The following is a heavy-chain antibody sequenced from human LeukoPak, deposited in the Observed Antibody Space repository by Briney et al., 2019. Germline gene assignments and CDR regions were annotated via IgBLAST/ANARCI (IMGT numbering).Heavy chain of an antibody. D-gene: IGHD4-17*01. CDR1: SDFFSSVTDY. CDR3: ATTRRRYAFDI. Sequence: SETLSLTCTVSSDFFSSVTDYWAWIRQPPGKGLEWIGYIYYSGSTNYNPSLKSRVTISVDTSKNQFSLKLSSVTAADTAVYYCATTRRRYAFDIWGQGTMVTVSS. J-gene: IGHJ3*02. V-gene: IGHV4-61*01. CDR2: IYYSGST.